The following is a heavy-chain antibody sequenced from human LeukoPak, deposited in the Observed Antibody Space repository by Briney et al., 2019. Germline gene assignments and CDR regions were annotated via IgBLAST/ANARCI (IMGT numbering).Heavy chain of an antibody. CDR2: TYYRSKWYN. D-gene: IGHD6-13*01. V-gene: IGHV6-1*01. CDR1: GDSVSSNSAA. CDR3: ASDSSSWYGGAFDI. Sequence: SQTLSLTCAISGDSVSSNSAAWNWIRQSPSRGLEWLGRTYYRSKWYNDYAVSVKSRITINPDTSKNRFSLQLNSVTPEDTAVYYCASDSSSWYGGAFDIWGQGTMVTVSS. J-gene: IGHJ3*02.